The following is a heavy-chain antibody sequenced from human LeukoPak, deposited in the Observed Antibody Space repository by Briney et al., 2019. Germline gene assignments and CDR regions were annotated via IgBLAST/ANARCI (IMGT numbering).Heavy chain of an antibody. J-gene: IGHJ1*01. Sequence: ASVKVSCKASGYTFSSYDINWVRQATGQGLEWMGWMNPNSGNTGYAQKFQGRLNMTRNTSISTAYMELSSLRSEDTAVYYCARRVGSGWPVQHWGQGTLVTVSS. V-gene: IGHV1-8*01. CDR3: ARRVGSGWPVQH. D-gene: IGHD6-19*01. CDR1: GYTFSSYD. CDR2: MNPNSGNT.